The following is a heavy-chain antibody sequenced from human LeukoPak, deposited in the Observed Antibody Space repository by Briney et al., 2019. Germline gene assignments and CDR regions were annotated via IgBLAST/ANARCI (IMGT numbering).Heavy chain of an antibody. Sequence: GGSLRLSCAVSGFTVSNNHMSWVRQAPGKGLEWVSVIYSGGNTYYADSVRGRFTISRDNSKNTLYLQMNSLRVEDTAVYYCARDRAGGYDVFDYWGQGTLVTVSS. D-gene: IGHD5-12*01. J-gene: IGHJ4*02. CDR2: IYSGGNT. CDR1: GFTVSNNH. CDR3: ARDRAGGYDVFDY. V-gene: IGHV3-53*01.